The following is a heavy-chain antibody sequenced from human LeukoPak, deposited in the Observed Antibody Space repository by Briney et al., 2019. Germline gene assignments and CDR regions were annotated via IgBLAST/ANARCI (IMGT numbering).Heavy chain of an antibody. D-gene: IGHD6-19*01. CDR1: GFTFSSYS. J-gene: IGHJ4*02. CDR2: ISSSSSTI. CDR3: ARETWAVAYDY. V-gene: IGHV3-48*01. Sequence: GGSLRLSCAASGFTFSSYSMNWVRQAPGKGLEWVSYISSSSSTIYYADSVKGRFTISRDNAKNSLYLQMNSLRAEDTAVYYCARETWAVAYDYWGQGTLVTVSS.